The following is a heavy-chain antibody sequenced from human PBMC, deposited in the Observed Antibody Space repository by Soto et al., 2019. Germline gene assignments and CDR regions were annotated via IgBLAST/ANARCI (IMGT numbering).Heavy chain of an antibody. Sequence: GASVKVSCKASGYIFVNYGIAWVRQAPRQGLEWMGWISPYTGNTHSASKVQGRLTMTTDTSTSTAYMELRSLRSDDTAVYYCARGFRVAATRWWFDPWGQGTLVTVSS. CDR2: ISPYTGNT. D-gene: IGHD2-15*01. V-gene: IGHV1-18*01. CDR1: GYIFVNYG. J-gene: IGHJ5*02. CDR3: ARGFRVAATRWWFDP.